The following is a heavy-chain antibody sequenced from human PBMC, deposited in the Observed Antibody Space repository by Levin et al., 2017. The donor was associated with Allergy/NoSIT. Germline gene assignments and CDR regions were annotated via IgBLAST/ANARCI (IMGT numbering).Heavy chain of an antibody. J-gene: IGHJ6*02. CDR2: IYYSGST. CDR3: ARMAGYYYYYGMDV. D-gene: IGHD5-24*01. CDR1: GGSISSYY. V-gene: IGHV4-59*01. Sequence: SETLSLTCTVSGGSISSYYWSWIRQPPGKGLEWIGYIYYSGSTNYNPSLKSRVTISVDTSKNQFSLKLSSVTAADTAVYYCARMAGYYYYYGMDVWGQGTTVTVSS.